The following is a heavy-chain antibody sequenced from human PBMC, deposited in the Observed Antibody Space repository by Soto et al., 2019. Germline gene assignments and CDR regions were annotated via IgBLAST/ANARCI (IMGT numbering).Heavy chain of an antibody. CDR2: VSHSGSP. CDR1: GGSVSVYS. V-gene: IGHV4-34*01. Sequence: LSLTCAVYGGSVSVYSWGWVRQPPGKGLEWLGEVSHSGSPKYNPSLKSRVIMSIDTSRNQFSLNLSSVTAADTAVYYCARDRKKTYFYNYGLDVWGQGTAVTVSS. J-gene: IGHJ6*02. CDR3: ARDRKKTYFYNYGLDV.